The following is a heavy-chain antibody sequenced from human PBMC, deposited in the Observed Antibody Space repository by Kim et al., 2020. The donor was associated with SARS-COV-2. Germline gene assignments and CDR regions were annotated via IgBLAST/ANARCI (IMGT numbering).Heavy chain of an antibody. CDR3: RGSVWFGESNWFDP. J-gene: IGHJ5*02. Sequence: GGSLRLSCAASGFTFSNAWMSWVRQAPGKGLEWVGRIKSKTDGGTTDYAEPVKGRFTISRDDSKNTLYLQMNSLKTEDTAVYYCRGSVWFGESNWFDPWGQGTLVTVSS. CDR1: GFTFSNAW. D-gene: IGHD3-10*01. V-gene: IGHV3-15*01. CDR2: IKSKTDGGTT.